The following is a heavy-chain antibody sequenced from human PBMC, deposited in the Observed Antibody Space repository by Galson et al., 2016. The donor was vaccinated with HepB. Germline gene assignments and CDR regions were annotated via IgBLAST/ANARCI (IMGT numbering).Heavy chain of an antibody. Sequence: SVKVSCKASGGTFSSYAISWVRQAPGQGLEWMGGIIPIFGTANYAQKFQGRVTITADKSTSTAYMELSSLRSEDTAVYYCASGGDLLTGLRGYYGMDVWGQGTTVTVSS. D-gene: IGHD3-9*01. CDR2: IIPIFGTA. CDR3: ASGGDLLTGLRGYYGMDV. J-gene: IGHJ6*02. CDR1: GGTFSSYA. V-gene: IGHV1-69*06.